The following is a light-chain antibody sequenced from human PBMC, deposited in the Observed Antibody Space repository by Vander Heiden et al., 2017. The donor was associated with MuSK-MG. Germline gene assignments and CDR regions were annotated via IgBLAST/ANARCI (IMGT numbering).Light chain of an antibody. Sequence: EIVLTQSPGTLSLSPGERATLSCRASQSVSRSFLAWYQQKPGQAPRLLIYGASYRATGIPDRFSGSGSGTDFTLTISRLEPEDFAVYYCQQYGSSPQTFGQGTKLEIK. V-gene: IGKV3-20*01. CDR2: GAS. CDR1: QSVSRSF. J-gene: IGKJ2*01. CDR3: QQYGSSPQT.